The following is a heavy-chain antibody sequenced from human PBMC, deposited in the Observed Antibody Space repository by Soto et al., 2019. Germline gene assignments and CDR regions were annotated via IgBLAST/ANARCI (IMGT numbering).Heavy chain of an antibody. Sequence: XXSLKISCKGSGYSFTSYWIIWVRQMPGKGLEWMGRIDPSDSYTNYSPSFQGHVTISADKSISTAYLQWSSLKASDTAMYYCARQATYDSSGRNWFDPWGQGTLVTVSS. V-gene: IGHV5-10-1*01. CDR3: ARQATYDSSGRNWFDP. J-gene: IGHJ5*02. D-gene: IGHD3-22*01. CDR1: GYSFTSYW. CDR2: IDPSDSYT.